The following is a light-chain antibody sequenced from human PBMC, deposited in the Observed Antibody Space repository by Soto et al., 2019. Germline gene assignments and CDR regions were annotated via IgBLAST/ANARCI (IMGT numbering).Light chain of an antibody. CDR1: QSINSE. CDR3: QQCHNWPLT. CDR2: GAS. J-gene: IGKJ2*01. Sequence: EIVMTQSPATLSLSPGERTALSCRASQSINSELAWYQQKPGQPPRLLIYGASTRATVVPARFTGSESGSEFTLTISGLQSEDFAVYYCQQCHNWPLTFGQGTRLEI. V-gene: IGKV3-15*01.